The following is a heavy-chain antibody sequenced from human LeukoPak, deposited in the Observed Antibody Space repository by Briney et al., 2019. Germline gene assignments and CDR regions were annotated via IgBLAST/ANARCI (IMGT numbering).Heavy chain of an antibody. J-gene: IGHJ4*02. CDR1: GYTFTSYG. CDR3: ARGTPGYSYGSVPFDY. Sequence: ASVKVSCKASGYTFTSYGISWVRQAPGQGLEWMGWISAYNGSTNYAQKLQGRVTMTTDTSTSTAYMELRSLRSDDTAVYYCARGTPGYSYGSVPFDYWGQGTLVTVSS. CDR2: ISAYNGST. D-gene: IGHD5-18*01. V-gene: IGHV1-18*01.